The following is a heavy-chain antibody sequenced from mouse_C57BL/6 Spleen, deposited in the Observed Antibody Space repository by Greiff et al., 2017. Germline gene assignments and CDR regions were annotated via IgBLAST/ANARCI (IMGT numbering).Heavy chain of an antibody. Sequence: QVQLKQPGAELVKPGASVKLSCKASGYTFTSYWMHWVKQRPGQGLEWIGMIHPNSGSTNYNEKFKSKATLTVDKSSSTAYMQLSSLTSEDSAVYYCAIVTRDYAMDYWGQGTSVTVSS. V-gene: IGHV1-64*01. CDR3: AIVTRDYAMDY. J-gene: IGHJ4*01. CDR2: IHPNSGST. D-gene: IGHD2-5*01. CDR1: GYTFTSYW.